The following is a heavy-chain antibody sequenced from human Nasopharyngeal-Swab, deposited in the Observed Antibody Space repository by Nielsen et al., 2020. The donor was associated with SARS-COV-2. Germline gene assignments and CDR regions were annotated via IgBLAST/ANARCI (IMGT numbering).Heavy chain of an antibody. CDR2: IYPGDSDT. V-gene: IGHV5-51*01. J-gene: IGHJ4*02. CDR3: ARVDYGGNSSYFDY. Sequence: NVSCKGSGYSFTSYWIGWVRQMPGKGLEWIGIIYPGDSDTRYSPSFQGQVTISADKSISTAYLQWSSLKASDTAMYYCARVDYGGNSSYFDYWGQGTLVAVSS. D-gene: IGHD4-23*01. CDR1: GYSFTSYW.